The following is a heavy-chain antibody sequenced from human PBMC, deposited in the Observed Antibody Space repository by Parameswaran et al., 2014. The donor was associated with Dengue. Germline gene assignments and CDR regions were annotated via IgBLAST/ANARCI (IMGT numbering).Heavy chain of an antibody. CDR3: TRDPPTTGLNFDY. V-gene: IGHV1-2*02. CDR2: INPKSGGT. D-gene: IGHD1-14*01. Sequence: WVRQAPGQGLEWMGWINPKSGGTNYAQKFQGRVTMTRDTAISTAYMDLTTLRSDDTAVYYCTRDPPTTGLNFDYWGPGNPGHRLL. J-gene: IGHJ4*02.